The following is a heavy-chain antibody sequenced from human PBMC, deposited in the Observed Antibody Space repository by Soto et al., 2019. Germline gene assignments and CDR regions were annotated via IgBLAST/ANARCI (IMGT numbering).Heavy chain of an antibody. CDR1: GFTFSSYG. D-gene: IGHD3-10*01. CDR2: ISYDGSNK. Sequence: QVQLVESGGGVVQPGRSLRLSCAASGFTFSSYGMHWVRQAPGKGLEWVAVISYDGSNKYYADSVKGRFTISRDNSKNTQYLQMNSLRAEDTAVYYCANDLGSGSYSNWRQGTLVTVSS. V-gene: IGHV3-30*18. J-gene: IGHJ4*02. CDR3: ANDLGSGSYSN.